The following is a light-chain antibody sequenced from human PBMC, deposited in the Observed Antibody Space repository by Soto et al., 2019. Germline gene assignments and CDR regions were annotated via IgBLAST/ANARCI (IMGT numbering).Light chain of an antibody. J-gene: IGLJ2*01. Sequence: QSVLTQPASISASPGQSISISCTGTSNDVGAFDYVSWYQQHPGKAPKLIIFEVFNRPSGVSTRFSGSKSGSTASLTISGLQAEDEADHFCSSYTTNNAHVFGGGTKLTVL. CDR1: SNDVGAFDY. CDR3: SSYTTNNAHV. V-gene: IGLV2-14*01. CDR2: EVF.